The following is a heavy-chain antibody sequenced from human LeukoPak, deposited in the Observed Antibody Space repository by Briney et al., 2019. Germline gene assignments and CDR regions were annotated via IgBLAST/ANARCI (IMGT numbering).Heavy chain of an antibody. CDR1: DDSITMYY. V-gene: IGHV4-59*01. CDR3: ARTAKYYYGSETYYFFDY. Sequence: SETLSLTCSVSDDSITMYYWTWIRQPPGKGLEWIGYVDHTGSTNFNPSLNGRVSISRDTTKNLFSLRLTSVTPADTAVYYCARTAKYYYGSETYYFFDYWGQGTLVTVSS. J-gene: IGHJ4*02. D-gene: IGHD3-10*01. CDR2: VDHTGST.